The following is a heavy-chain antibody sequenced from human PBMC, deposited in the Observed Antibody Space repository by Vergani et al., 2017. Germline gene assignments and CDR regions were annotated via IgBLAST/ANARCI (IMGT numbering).Heavy chain of an antibody. Sequence: QVQLVQSGAEVKKPGSSVKVSCKASGGTFSSYTISWVRQAPGQGLEWMGRIIPILGIANYAQKFQGRVTITADKSTSTAYMELRSLRSDDTAVYYCAREAGLFDPWGQGTLVTVSS. J-gene: IGHJ5*02. V-gene: IGHV1-69*08. CDR2: IIPILGIA. CDR3: AREAGLFDP. CDR1: GGTFSSYT.